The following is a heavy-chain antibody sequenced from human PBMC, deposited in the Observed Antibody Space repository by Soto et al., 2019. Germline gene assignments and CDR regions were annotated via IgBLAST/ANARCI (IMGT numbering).Heavy chain of an antibody. CDR3: TTGPLNYYDSSPGGYGMDV. CDR2: IKSKTDGGTT. V-gene: IGHV3-15*01. J-gene: IGHJ6*02. D-gene: IGHD3-22*01. Sequence: PGGSLRLSCAASGFTFSNAWMSWVRQAPGKGLEWVGRIKSKTDGGTTDYAAPVKGRFTISRDDSKNTLYLQMNSLKTEDTAVYYCTTGPLNYYDSSPGGYGMDVLGQGTTVTVSS. CDR1: GFTFSNAW.